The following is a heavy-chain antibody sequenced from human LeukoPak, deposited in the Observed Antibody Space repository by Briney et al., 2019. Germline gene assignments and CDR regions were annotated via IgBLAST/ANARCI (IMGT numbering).Heavy chain of an antibody. Sequence: KASETLSLACAVYGGSFSGYYWSWIRQPPGKGLEWSGEINHSGSTNYNPSLKSRVTISVDTSKNQFSLKLSSVTAADTAVYYCARGRLTYCSGGSCYWGFDYWGQGTLVTVSS. CDR1: GGSFSGYY. V-gene: IGHV4-34*01. D-gene: IGHD2-15*01. CDR2: INHSGST. CDR3: ARGRLTYCSGGSCYWGFDY. J-gene: IGHJ4*02.